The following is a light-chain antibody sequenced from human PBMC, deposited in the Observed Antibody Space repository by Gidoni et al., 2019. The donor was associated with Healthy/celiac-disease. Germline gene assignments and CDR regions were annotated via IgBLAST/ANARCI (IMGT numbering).Light chain of an antibody. CDR1: QSISSF. J-gene: IGKJ4*01. CDR2: AAP. CDR3: QQSYSTPLT. V-gene: IGKV1-39*01. Sequence: DIQMTQSPSSLSASVGDRVTITCRESQSISSFLKWYQQKPGKAPKLLFYAAPSLQRGVPSRFSGSGAGTDFTLTISSLQPEDFATYYCQQSYSTPLTFGGGTKVEIK.